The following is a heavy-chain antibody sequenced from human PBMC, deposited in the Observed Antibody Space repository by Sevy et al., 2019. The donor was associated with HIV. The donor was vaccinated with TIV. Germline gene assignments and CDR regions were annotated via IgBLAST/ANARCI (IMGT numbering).Heavy chain of an antibody. J-gene: IGHJ5*01. CDR3: ARAGGDCYSKNECWFVS. Sequence: GGSLRLSCAASGFTFSAYSMNWVRQAPGKGLEWVSYISSSRGTIYYADSVKGQFTISRDNAKSSLYLQMNGLRADDTAVYYCARAGGDCYSKNECWFVSWGQGTLVTVSS. CDR1: GFTFSAYS. D-gene: IGHD2-21*01. V-gene: IGHV3-48*01. CDR2: ISSSRGTI.